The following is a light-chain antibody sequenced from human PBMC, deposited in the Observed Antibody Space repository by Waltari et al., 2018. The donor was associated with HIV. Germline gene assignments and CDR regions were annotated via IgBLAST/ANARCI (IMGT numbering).Light chain of an antibody. V-gene: IGLV1-40*01. J-gene: IGLJ3*02. CDR1: SSTIGAGYD. CDR3: QSYDSSLSVWV. Sequence: QSVLTQPPSVSGAPGQRVTISCTGSSSTIGAGYDVHWYQQLPGPAPKLLIYGNSNRPSGVPDRFSGSKSGTSASLAITGLQAEDEADYYCQSYDSSLSVWVFGGGTKLTVL. CDR2: GNS.